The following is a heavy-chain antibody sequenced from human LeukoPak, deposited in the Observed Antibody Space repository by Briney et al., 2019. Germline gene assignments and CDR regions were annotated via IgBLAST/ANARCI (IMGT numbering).Heavy chain of an antibody. D-gene: IGHD6-13*01. CDR1: GFTFSSYW. CDR2: IKQDGSEK. Sequence: PGGSLRLSCAASGFTFSSYWMSWVRQAPGKGLEWVTNIKQDGSEKYYVDSVKGRFTISRDNAKNSLYLQMNSLRAEDTAVYYCASIPGYSSSFDAWGQGTLVTVSS. J-gene: IGHJ4*02. V-gene: IGHV3-7*01. CDR3: ASIPGYSSSFDA.